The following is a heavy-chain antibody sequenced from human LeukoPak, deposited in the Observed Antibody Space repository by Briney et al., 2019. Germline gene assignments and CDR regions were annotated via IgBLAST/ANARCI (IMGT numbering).Heavy chain of an antibody. CDR1: GFTLRSYS. V-gene: IGHV3-30*02. Sequence: SGGSLGLSCAGSGFTLRSYSMNWVRQVPGKGLEWLTFIRHDGTDQHYADSVRGRFTISRDNSKNTVYLQMNSLRPEDTALYYCAKDGNWASVSWGQGTLVTVSS. CDR3: AKDGNWASVS. D-gene: IGHD7-27*01. J-gene: IGHJ5*02. CDR2: IRHDGTDQ.